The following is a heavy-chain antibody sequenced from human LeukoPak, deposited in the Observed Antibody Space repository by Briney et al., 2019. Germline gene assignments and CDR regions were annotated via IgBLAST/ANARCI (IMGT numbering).Heavy chain of an antibody. Sequence: GESLRLSCAASGFTFSSYAMSWVRQAPGKGLEWVSSISSSSSYIYYADSVKGRFTISRDNAKNSLYLQMNSLRAEDTAVYYCARDSPIDYWGQGTLVTVSS. CDR1: GFTFSSYA. CDR3: ARDSPIDY. CDR2: ISSSSSYI. V-gene: IGHV3-21*01. J-gene: IGHJ4*02.